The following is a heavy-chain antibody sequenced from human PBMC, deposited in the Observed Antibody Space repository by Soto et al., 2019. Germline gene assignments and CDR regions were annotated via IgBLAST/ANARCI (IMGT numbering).Heavy chain of an antibody. J-gene: IGHJ4*02. D-gene: IGHD1-26*01. CDR3: AGGGGSYLPDY. CDR1: GFTFSDYY. Sequence: QVQLVESGGGLVKPGGSLRLSCAASGFTFSDYYMSWIRQAPGKGLEWVSYISRSSSYTNYADSVNGRFTISRDNAKNSLYLKMNSLRAADTAVYYGAGGGGSYLPDYWGQGTLVTVSS. V-gene: IGHV3-11*05. CDR2: ISRSSSYT.